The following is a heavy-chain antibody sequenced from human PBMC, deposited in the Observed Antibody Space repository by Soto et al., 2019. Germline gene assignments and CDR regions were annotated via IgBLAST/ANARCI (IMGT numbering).Heavy chain of an antibody. D-gene: IGHD1-26*01. CDR2: ISYDGSNK. CDR3: ARDRRSGSYLYQDLDY. V-gene: IGHV3-30-3*01. Sequence: QVQLVESGGGVVQPGRSLRLSCAASGFTFSNYAMHWVRQAPGKGLEWVAVISYDGSNKYYADSVKGRFTISRDNSKTTLYLQMNSLRAEDTAVYYCARDRRSGSYLYQDLDYWGQGTLVTVSS. J-gene: IGHJ4*02. CDR1: GFTFSNYA.